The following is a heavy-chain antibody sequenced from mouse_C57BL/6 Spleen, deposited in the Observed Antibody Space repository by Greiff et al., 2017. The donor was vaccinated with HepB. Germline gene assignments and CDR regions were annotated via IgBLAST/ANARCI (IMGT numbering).Heavy chain of an antibody. CDR1: GYTFTGYW. V-gene: IGHV1-9*01. Sequence: VQLQQSGAELMKPGASVKLSCKATGYTFTGYWIEWVKQRPGHGLEWIGEILPGSGGTNYNEKFKGKATFTADTSSNTAYMQLSSLTTEDSAIYSCARYGIEERGAMDYWGQGTSVTVSS. CDR2: ILPGSGGT. J-gene: IGHJ4*01. CDR3: ARYGIEERGAMDY. D-gene: IGHD1-1*01.